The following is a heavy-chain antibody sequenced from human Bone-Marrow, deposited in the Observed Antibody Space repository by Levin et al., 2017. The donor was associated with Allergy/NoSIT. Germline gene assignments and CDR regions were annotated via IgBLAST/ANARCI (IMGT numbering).Heavy chain of an antibody. CDR2: IYYSGST. Sequence: SETLSLTCTVSGGSISSGGYYWSWIRQHPGKGLEWIGYIYYSGSTYYNPSLKSRVTISVDTSKNQFSLKLSSVTAADTAVYYCVGGYYYYGMDVWGQGTTVTVSS. CDR3: VGGYYYYGMDV. CDR1: GGSISSGGYY. J-gene: IGHJ6*02. V-gene: IGHV4-31*03. D-gene: IGHD3-16*01.